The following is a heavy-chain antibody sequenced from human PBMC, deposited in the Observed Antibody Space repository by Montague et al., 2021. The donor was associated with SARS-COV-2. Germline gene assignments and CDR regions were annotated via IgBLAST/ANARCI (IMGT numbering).Heavy chain of an antibody. CDR1: GDSVWSNTAA. V-gene: IGHV6-1*01. CDR3: VRDTGSAQAGFDA. J-gene: IGHJ4*02. Sequence: CAISGDSVWSNTAAWNWVRQSPSGGLEWLGRTNYGSKWTSDYATSVEGRISIDPDTSKNQFFLHLRSVTPEDTGVYYCVRDTGSAQAGFDAWGQGTLVTVSS. D-gene: IGHD4-17*01. CDR2: TNYGSKWTS.